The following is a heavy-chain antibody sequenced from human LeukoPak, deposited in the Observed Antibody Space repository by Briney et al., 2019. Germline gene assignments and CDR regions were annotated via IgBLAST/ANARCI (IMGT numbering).Heavy chain of an antibody. CDR2: INHSGST. CDR3: AREDCSSTSCYYHYGMDV. CDR1: GGSFSGYY. J-gene: IGHJ6*02. Sequence: SETLSLTCAVYGGSFSGYYWSWIRQPPGKGLEWIGEINHSGSTNYNPSLKSRVTISVDTSKNQFSLKLSSVTAADTAVYYCAREDCSSTSCYYHYGMDVWGQGTTVTVSS. V-gene: IGHV4-34*01. D-gene: IGHD2-2*01.